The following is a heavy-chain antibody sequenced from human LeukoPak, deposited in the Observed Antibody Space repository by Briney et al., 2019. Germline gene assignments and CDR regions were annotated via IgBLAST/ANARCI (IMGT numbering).Heavy chain of an antibody. CDR3: ARGETTYYYDSSGYYDY. Sequence: SGTLSLTCAVYGGSFSGYYWSWIRQPPGKGLEWIGEINHSGSTNYNPSLKSRVTISVDTSKNQFSLKLSSVTAADTAVYYCARGETTYYYDSSGYYDYWGQGTLVTVSS. CDR2: INHSGST. D-gene: IGHD3-22*01. CDR1: GGSFSGYY. J-gene: IGHJ4*02. V-gene: IGHV4-34*01.